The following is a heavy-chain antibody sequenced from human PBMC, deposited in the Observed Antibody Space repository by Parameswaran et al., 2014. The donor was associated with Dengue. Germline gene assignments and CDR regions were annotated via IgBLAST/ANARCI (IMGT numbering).Heavy chain of an antibody. CDR2: IFSNDEK. CDR3: ARMDGVYSSMGRWGFNYYYGMDV. Sequence: RWIRQPPGKALEWLAHIFSNDEKSYSTSLKSRLTISKDTSKSQVVLTMTNMDPVDTATYYCARMDGVYSSMGRWGFNYYYGMDVWGQGTTVTVSS. D-gene: IGHD6-13*01. V-gene: IGHV2-26*01. J-gene: IGHJ6*02.